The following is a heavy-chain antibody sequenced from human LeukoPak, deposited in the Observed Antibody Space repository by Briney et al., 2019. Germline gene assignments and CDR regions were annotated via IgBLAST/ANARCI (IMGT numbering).Heavy chain of an antibody. CDR1: GFTFSSYA. V-gene: IGHV3-23*01. J-gene: IGHJ3*02. Sequence: PGGSLRLSCAASGFTFSSYAMSWVRQAPGKGLEWVSAISGSGGSTYYADSVKGRFTISRDNSKNTLYLQMNSLRAEDTAVYYCAKDGLVVMLHSIDDAFDIWGQGTTVTVSS. CDR2: ISGSGGST. CDR3: AKDGLVVMLHSIDDAFDI. D-gene: IGHD3-16*01.